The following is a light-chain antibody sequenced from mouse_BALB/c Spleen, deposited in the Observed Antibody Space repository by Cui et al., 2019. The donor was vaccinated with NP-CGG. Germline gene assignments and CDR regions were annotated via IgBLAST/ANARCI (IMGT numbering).Light chain of an antibody. J-gene: IGLJ1*01. CDR3: ALWYSNHWV. CDR2: GTN. CDR1: TGTVTTSNY. V-gene: IGLV1*01. Sequence: QAVVTQDSALTESPGETVTLTCRSSTGTVTTSNYANWVQEKPDHLFTGPIGGTNNRAPGVPARFSGSLIGDKAALTITGAQTEDEAIYFCALWYSNHWVFGGGTKLTVL.